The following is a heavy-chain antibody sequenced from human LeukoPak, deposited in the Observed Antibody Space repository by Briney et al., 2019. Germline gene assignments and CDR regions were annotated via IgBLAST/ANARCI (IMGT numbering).Heavy chain of an antibody. J-gene: IGHJ4*02. D-gene: IGHD1-26*01. CDR3: AKGGGGSYFLCDC. V-gene: IGHV3-23*01. Sequence: GGSLRLSCAASGFTFSSYGMHWVRQAPGKGLEWVSIISGNGGTKYYADSVMGRFTISRDNSKNTLYLQMNSLRAEDTAVYYCAKGGGGSYFLCDCWGRGAIATVSS. CDR2: ISGNGGTK. CDR1: GFTFSSYG.